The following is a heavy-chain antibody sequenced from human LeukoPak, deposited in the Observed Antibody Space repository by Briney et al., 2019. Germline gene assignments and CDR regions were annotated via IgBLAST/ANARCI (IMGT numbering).Heavy chain of an antibody. Sequence: GASVNVSCKASGYTFTSYGISGVGQAPGQGGEWMGWISAYNGNTNYAQKLQGRVTMTTDTSTSTAYMDLRSLRSDDTAVYYCARAYSGDYAADYWGQGTLVTVSS. CDR2: ISAYNGNT. J-gene: IGHJ4*02. V-gene: IGHV1-18*01. D-gene: IGHD4-17*01. CDR3: ARAYSGDYAADY. CDR1: GYTFTSYG.